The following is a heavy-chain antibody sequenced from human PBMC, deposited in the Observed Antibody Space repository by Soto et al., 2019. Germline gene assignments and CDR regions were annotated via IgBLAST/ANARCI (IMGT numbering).Heavy chain of an antibody. D-gene: IGHD3-22*01. CDR1: GYTFTGYY. CDR2: INPNSGGT. Sequence: ASVKVSCKASGYTFTGYYMHWVRQSPGQGLEWMGWINPNSGGTNYAQKFQGRVTMTRDTSISTAYMELIRLRSDDTAVYYCARDSSGYNFDYWGQGTLVTVSS. V-gene: IGHV1-2*02. CDR3: ARDSSGYNFDY. J-gene: IGHJ4*02.